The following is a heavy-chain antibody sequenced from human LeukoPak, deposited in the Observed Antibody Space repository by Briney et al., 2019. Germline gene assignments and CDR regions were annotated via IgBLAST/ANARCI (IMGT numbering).Heavy chain of an antibody. CDR2: IYSIGTT. CDR3: AKDVRVGGGGMDV. Sequence: GGSLRLSCAASGFTVSSNYMSWVRQAPGKGLEWVSVIYSIGTTFYADSVKGRFTISRDNSKNTVSLQMNSLRGEDTAVYYCAKDVRVGGGGMDVWGQGTPVTVSS. V-gene: IGHV3-53*01. CDR1: GFTVSSNY. J-gene: IGHJ6*02. D-gene: IGHD1-26*01.